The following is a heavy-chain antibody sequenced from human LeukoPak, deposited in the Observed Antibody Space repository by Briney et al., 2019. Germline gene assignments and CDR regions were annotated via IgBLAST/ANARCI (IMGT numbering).Heavy chain of an antibody. J-gene: IGHJ4*02. Sequence: TSETLSLTCTVSGGSITSHYWSWIRQPPGKRLEWIGYMFYTGRTNYNPSLKSRVTISVDTSKKQFSLKLRSVTAADTAAYYCVVLFRRGSGSYYIDYWGQGTLVTVSS. CDR2: MFYTGRT. D-gene: IGHD3-10*01. CDR3: VVLFRRGSGSYYIDY. V-gene: IGHV4-59*11. CDR1: GGSITSHY.